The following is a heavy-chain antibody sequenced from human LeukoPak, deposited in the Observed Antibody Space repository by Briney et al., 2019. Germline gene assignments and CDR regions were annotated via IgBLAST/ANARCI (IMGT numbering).Heavy chain of an antibody. D-gene: IGHD2-15*01. CDR3: AKVRCSGGSCYSSPFDY. J-gene: IGHJ4*02. V-gene: IGHV3-23*01. CDR2: ISGSGGST. Sequence: PGGSLRLSCAASGFTFSSYAMSWVRQAPGKGLEWVSAISGSGGSTYYADSVKGRFTISRDNSKNTLYLQMNSLRAEDKAVYYCAKVRCSGGSCYSSPFDYWGQGTLVTVSS. CDR1: GFTFSSYA.